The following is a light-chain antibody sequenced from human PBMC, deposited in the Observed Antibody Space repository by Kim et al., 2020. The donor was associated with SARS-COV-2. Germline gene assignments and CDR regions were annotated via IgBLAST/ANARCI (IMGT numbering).Light chain of an antibody. CDR3: QHYGSSLYT. CDR1: QSVSSSY. Sequence: EIVLTQSPGTLSLSPGERATLSCRASQSVSSSYLAWYQQKPGQAPRLLIYGASSRATGIPDRFSGSGSGTDFTLTISRLEPEDFAVYYCQHYGSSLYTFGQGNKLEI. J-gene: IGKJ2*01. V-gene: IGKV3-20*01. CDR2: GAS.